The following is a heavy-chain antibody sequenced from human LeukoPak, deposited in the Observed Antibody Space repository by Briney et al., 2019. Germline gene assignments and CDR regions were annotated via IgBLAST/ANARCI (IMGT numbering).Heavy chain of an antibody. D-gene: IGHD6-19*01. CDR1: GYAFTGYY. Sequence: ASVYVSCKASGYAFTGYYINWMRHAHGKGHERKGGFAPEDGETIYAQKFQGRVTMTEDTSTDTAYMELSSLRSEDTAVYYCATAVSGYSSDWDYWGQGTMVTVSS. CDR3: ATAVSGYSSDWDY. CDR2: FAPEDGET. V-gene: IGHV1-24*01. J-gene: IGHJ4*02.